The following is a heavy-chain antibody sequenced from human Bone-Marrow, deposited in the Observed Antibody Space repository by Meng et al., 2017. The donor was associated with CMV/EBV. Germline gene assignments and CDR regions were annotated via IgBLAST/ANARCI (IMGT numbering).Heavy chain of an antibody. CDR2: IYYSGST. CDR3: ARVPSKGVSGPFDY. Sequence: SETLSLTCTVSGGSISSSSYYWGWIRQPPGKGLEWIGSIYYSGSTYYNPSLKSRVTISVDTSKNQFSLKLSSVTAADTAVYYCARVPSKGVSGPFDYWGQGKLVNVAS. CDR1: GGSISSSSYY. D-gene: IGHD3-16*01. V-gene: IGHV4-39*07. J-gene: IGHJ4*02.